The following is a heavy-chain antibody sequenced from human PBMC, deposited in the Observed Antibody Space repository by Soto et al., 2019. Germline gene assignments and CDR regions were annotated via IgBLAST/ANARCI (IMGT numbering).Heavy chain of an antibody. Sequence: PGESLKISCKGSGYSFTSYWIGWVRQMPGKGLEWMGIIYPGDSDTRYSPSFQGQVTISADKSISTAYLQWSSLKASDTAMYYCARQLEAAAGTEWFDPWGQGTLVTVSS. CDR1: GYSFTSYW. J-gene: IGHJ5*02. V-gene: IGHV5-51*01. CDR2: IYPGDSDT. D-gene: IGHD6-13*01. CDR3: ARQLEAAAGTEWFDP.